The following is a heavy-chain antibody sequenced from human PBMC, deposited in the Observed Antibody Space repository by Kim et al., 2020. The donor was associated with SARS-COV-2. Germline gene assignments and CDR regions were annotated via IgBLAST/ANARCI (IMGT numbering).Heavy chain of an antibody. CDR3: ASLMWDYDILTGYTWFDP. Sequence: SETLSLTCTVSGGSISSGGYYWSWIRQHPGKGLEWIGYIYYSGSTYYNPSLKSRVTISVDTSKNQFSLKLSSVTAADTAVYYCASLMWDYDILTGYTWFDPWGQGTLVTVSS. CDR2: IYYSGST. J-gene: IGHJ5*02. CDR1: GGSISSGGYY. V-gene: IGHV4-31*03. D-gene: IGHD3-9*01.